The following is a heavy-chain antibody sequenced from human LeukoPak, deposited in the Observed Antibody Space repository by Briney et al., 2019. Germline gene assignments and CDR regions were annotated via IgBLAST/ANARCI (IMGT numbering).Heavy chain of an antibody. D-gene: IGHD6-13*01. V-gene: IGHV3-23*01. CDR2: ISGSGGST. Sequence: PGGSLRLSCAASGFTFSSYAMSWVRQAPGKGLEWVSAISGSGGSTYYADSVKGRFTISRDNSKNTLYLQMNSLRAEDTAVYYCAKRLAAAGTRSVDYWGLGTLVTVSS. CDR3: AKRLAAAGTRSVDY. CDR1: GFTFSSYA. J-gene: IGHJ4*02.